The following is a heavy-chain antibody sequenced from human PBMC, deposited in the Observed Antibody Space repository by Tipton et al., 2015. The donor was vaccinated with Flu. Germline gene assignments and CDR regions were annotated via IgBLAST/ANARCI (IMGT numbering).Heavy chain of an antibody. J-gene: IGHJ4*02. CDR1: GGSISSTNYY. CDR3: ARAAGSPYYFDY. Sequence: LRLSYTVSGGSISSTNYYWGWIRQSPGKGLEWIATIYYSGATYRNPSLKSRVTISVDPSKNHFSLKLTSLTAADTALYDCARAAGSPYYFDYWGQGTKVAVSS. D-gene: IGHD1-26*01. CDR2: IYYSGAT. V-gene: IGHV4-39*07.